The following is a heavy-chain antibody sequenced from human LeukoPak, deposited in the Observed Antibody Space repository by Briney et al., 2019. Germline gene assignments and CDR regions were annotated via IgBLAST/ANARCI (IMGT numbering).Heavy chain of an antibody. CDR1: GGSISSYY. CDR3: ARVSHYYDSSGYYYGPGGFDY. Sequence: SETLSLTCTVSGGSISSYYWSWIRQPPGKGLEWIGYIYYSGSTNYNPSLKSRVTISVDTSKNQFSLKLSSVTAADTAVYYCARVSHYYDSSGYYYGPGGFDYWGQGTLVTVSS. D-gene: IGHD3-22*01. CDR2: IYYSGST. J-gene: IGHJ4*02. V-gene: IGHV4-59*12.